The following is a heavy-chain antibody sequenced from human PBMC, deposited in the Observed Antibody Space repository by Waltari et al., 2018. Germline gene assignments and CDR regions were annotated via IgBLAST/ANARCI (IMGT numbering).Heavy chain of an antibody. D-gene: IGHD6-13*01. J-gene: IGHJ6*02. Sequence: QVQLVQSGAEVTKPGASVKVSCKASGYTFTGYYMHWVRPAPGQGLELRGRINPNSGGTNSAHKCQGRVTMTRDTSISTAYMELSRLRSDDTAVYYCARGDGYSSSWYSPHNYYYYYGMDVWGQGTTVTVSS. CDR2: INPNSGGT. CDR3: ARGDGYSSSWYSPHNYYYYYGMDV. V-gene: IGHV1-2*06. CDR1: GYTFTGYY.